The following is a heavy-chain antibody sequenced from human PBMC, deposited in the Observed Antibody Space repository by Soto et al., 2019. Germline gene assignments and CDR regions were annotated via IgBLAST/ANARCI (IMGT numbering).Heavy chain of an antibody. D-gene: IGHD3-10*01. CDR2: IYYSGST. V-gene: IGHV4-59*01. Sequence: PSETLSLTCTVSCGSISSYYWSWIRQPPGKGLEWIGYIYYSGSTNYNPSLKSRVTISVDTSKNQFSLKLSSVTAADTAVYYCARVGGYYTSSWFDPWGQGTLVTVSS. CDR3: ARVGGYYTSSWFDP. J-gene: IGHJ5*02. CDR1: CGSISSYY.